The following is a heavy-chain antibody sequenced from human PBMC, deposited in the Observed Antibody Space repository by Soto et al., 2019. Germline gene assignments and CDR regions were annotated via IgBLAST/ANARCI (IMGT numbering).Heavy chain of an antibody. V-gene: IGHV4-39*01. CDR3: ERRRGSHYGGNHHPYHFDR. Sequence: NPSETLSLTCTVSGTSTTTNNYFWVCIRHPSRTGLALIGSIPYCGRTYNNPSLQSLVTISIDASKNQFSLKLTSVTTADTSTYYCERRRGSHYGGNHHPYHFDRWGQGTLVTVS. CDR2: IPYCGRT. D-gene: IGHD3-16*01. CDR1: GTSTTTNNYF. J-gene: IGHJ4*02.